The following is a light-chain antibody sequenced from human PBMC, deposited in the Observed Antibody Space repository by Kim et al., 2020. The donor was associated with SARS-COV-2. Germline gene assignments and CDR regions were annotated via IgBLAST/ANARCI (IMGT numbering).Light chain of an antibody. CDR1: VLTKKY. Sequence: SVSPGKTAMITCSGDVLTKKYARGFQQKPGPAPGLVIYKDRERPSGIPERFSGSSSGTTVTLTISGAQVEDEADYYCYSAADNNWVFGGGTKLTVL. V-gene: IGLV3-27*01. J-gene: IGLJ3*02. CDR3: YSAADNNWV. CDR2: KDR.